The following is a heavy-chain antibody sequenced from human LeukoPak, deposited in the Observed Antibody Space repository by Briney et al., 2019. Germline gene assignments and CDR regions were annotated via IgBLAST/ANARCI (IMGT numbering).Heavy chain of an antibody. CDR3: ARASMVRGVIYFDY. V-gene: IGHV4-39*07. CDR1: GGSISSSSYY. J-gene: IGHJ4*02. Sequence: SETLSLTFTVSGGSISSSSYYWGWIRQPPGKGLEWIGSIYYSGSTYYNPSLKSRVTISVDTSKNQFSLKLSSVTAADTAVYYCARASMVRGVIYFDYWGQGTLVTVSS. CDR2: IYYSGST. D-gene: IGHD3-10*01.